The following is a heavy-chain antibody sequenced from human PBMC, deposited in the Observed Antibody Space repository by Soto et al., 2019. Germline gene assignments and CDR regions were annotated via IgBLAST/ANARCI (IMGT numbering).Heavy chain of an antibody. CDR1: GYSFTSYW. V-gene: IGHV5-10-1*01. CDR3: AKSHEIAAAGTREDY. CDR2: IDPSDSYT. D-gene: IGHD6-13*01. J-gene: IGHJ4*02. Sequence: PGESLKISCKGSGYSFTSYWISWVRQMPGKGLEWMGRIDPSDSYTNYSPSFQGHVTISADKSISTAYLQWSSLKASDTAMYYCAKSHEIAAAGTREDYWGQGTLVT.